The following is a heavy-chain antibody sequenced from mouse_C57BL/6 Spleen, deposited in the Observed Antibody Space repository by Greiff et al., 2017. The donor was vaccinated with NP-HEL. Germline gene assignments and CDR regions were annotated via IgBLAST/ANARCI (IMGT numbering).Heavy chain of an antibody. V-gene: IGHV1-64*01. CDR2: IHPNSGST. J-gene: IGHJ4*01. CDR3: ADYGSSLYAMDY. D-gene: IGHD1-1*01. CDR1: GYTFTSYW. Sequence: QVHVKQPGAELVKPGASVKLSCKASGYTFTSYWMHWVKQRPGQGLEWIGMIHPNSGSTNYNEKFKSKATLTVDKSSSTAYMQLSSLTSEDSAVYYCADYGSSLYAMDYWGQGTSVTVSS.